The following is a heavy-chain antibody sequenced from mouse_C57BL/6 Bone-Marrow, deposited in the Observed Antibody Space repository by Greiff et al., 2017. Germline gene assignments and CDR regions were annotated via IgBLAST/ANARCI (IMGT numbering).Heavy chain of an antibody. CDR2: IHPNSGST. D-gene: IGHD1-1*01. Sequence: VQLQQSGAELVKPGASVKLSCKASGYTFTSYWMHWVKQRPGQGLEWIGMIHPNSGSTNYNEKFKSKATLTVDKSSSTAYMQLSSLTSEDSAVYYCARRVITTVVAHWYFDVWGTGTTVTVSS. J-gene: IGHJ1*03. CDR3: ARRVITTVVAHWYFDV. CDR1: GYTFTSYW. V-gene: IGHV1-64*01.